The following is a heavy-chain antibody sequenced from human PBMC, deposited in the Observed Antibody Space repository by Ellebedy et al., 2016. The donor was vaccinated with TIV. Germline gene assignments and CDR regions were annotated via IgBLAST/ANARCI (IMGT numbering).Heavy chain of an antibody. V-gene: IGHV4-59*08. CDR2: MSYSGST. Sequence: SETLSLTCNVSGASISSYYWNWIRQSPGKGLEWIGDMSYSGSTNYNPSLKSRVTISVDTSKNQFSLNLSSVTAADTAIYYCARSHRLGSGASDYWGQGTLVSVSS. CDR3: ARSHRLGSGASDY. CDR1: GASISSYY. J-gene: IGHJ4*02. D-gene: IGHD6-19*01.